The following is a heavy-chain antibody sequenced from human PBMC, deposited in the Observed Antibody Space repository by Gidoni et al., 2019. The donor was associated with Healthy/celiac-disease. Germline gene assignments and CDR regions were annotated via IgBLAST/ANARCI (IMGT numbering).Heavy chain of an antibody. CDR2: INHSGST. CDR3: ARGGRITIFGVVIPFDY. Sequence: QVQLQQWGAGLLKPSETLSLTCAVYGGSFSGYYWSWIRQPPGKGLEWIGEINHSGSTNYNPSLKSRVTISVDTSKNQFSLKLSSVTAADTAVYYCARGGRITIFGVVIPFDYWGQGTLVTVSS. D-gene: IGHD3-3*01. CDR1: GGSFSGYY. J-gene: IGHJ4*02. V-gene: IGHV4-34*01.